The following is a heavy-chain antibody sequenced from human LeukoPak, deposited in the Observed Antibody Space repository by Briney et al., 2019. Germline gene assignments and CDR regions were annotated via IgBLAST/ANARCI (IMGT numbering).Heavy chain of an antibody. CDR3: ARDVSGWYYFDY. V-gene: IGHV1-18*01. J-gene: IGHJ4*02. CDR2: ISAYNGNT. Sequence: ASVKVSCKASGYTFTSYGISWVRQAPGQGLEWMGWISAYNGNTNYAQKLQGRVTMTTDTSTSAAYMELRSLRSDDTAVYYCARDVSGWYYFDYWGQGTLVTVSS. D-gene: IGHD6-19*01. CDR1: GYTFTSYG.